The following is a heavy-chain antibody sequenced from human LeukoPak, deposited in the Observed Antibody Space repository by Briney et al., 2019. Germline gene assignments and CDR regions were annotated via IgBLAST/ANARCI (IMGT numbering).Heavy chain of an antibody. CDR3: ARDRGSGSYDV. J-gene: IGHJ6*04. CDR2: INPNSGGT. V-gene: IGHV1-2*02. CDR1: GYTFTGYY. Sequence: GASVKVSCKASGYTFTGYYMHWVRQAPGQGLGWMGWINPNSGGTNYAQKFQGRVTMTRDTSISAAYMELSRLRSDDTAVHYCARDRGSGSYDVWGKGTTVTVSS. D-gene: IGHD1-26*01.